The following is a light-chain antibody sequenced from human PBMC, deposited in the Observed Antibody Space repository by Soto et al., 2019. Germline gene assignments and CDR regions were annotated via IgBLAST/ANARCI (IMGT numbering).Light chain of an antibody. V-gene: IGKV3-15*01. CDR2: GAS. CDR3: QQYNNWSRT. J-gene: IGKJ1*01. CDR1: QSVSSY. Sequence: EILMTQSSATLSVSPGERVTLSCRASQSVSSYLAWYQQKPGQPPRLLIYGASTRATGIPARFSGSGSGTEFTLTISSLQPEDFAVYYCQQYNNWSRTFGQGTKVDI.